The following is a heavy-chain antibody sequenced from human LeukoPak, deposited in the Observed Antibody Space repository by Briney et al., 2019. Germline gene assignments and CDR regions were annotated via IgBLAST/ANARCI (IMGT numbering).Heavy chain of an antibody. CDR1: GGSVIRDNYY. CDR2: IYYSGST. CDR3: ARAIYDILTGYKFDP. J-gene: IGHJ5*02. V-gene: IGHV4-61*01. Sequence: SETLSLTCTVSGGSVIRDNYYWSWIRQPPGKGLEWIGYIYYSGSTNYNPSLKSRVTISVDTSKNQFSLKLSSVTAADTAVYYCARAIYDILTGYKFDPWGQGTLVTVSS. D-gene: IGHD3-9*01.